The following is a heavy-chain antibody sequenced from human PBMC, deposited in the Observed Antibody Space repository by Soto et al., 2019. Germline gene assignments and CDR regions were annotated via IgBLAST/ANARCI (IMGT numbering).Heavy chain of an antibody. J-gene: IGHJ4*02. V-gene: IGHV1-18*01. CDR3: ARDSLWFGEFRFFDY. D-gene: IGHD3-10*01. CDR1: GYTFTNFG. Sequence: ASVKVSCKASGYTFTNFGISWVRQAPGQGLEWMGWISAHNGNTDYARKLQGRVTMTTDTSTTTVYMELRNLRSDDTAVYYCARDSLWFGEFRFFDYWGQGTLVTVSS. CDR2: ISAHNGNT.